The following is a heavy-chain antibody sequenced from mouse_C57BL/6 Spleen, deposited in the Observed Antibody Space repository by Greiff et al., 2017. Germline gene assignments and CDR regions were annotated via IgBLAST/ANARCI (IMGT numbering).Heavy chain of an antibody. CDR3: ARLLTGFDY. CDR1: GFTFTDYY. D-gene: IGHD4-1*01. V-gene: IGHV7-3*01. CDR2: IRNKANGYTT. J-gene: IGHJ2*01. Sequence: EVHLVESGGGLVQPGGSLSLSCAASGFTFTDYYMSWVRQPPGKALEWLGFIRNKANGYTTEYSASVKGRFTISRDNSQSILYLQMNALRAEDSATYYCARLLTGFDYWGQGTTLTVSS.